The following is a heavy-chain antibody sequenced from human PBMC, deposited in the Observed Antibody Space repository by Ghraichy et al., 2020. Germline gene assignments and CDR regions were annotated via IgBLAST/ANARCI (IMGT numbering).Heavy chain of an antibody. Sequence: GESLNISCAASGFTFSSYDMHWVRQATGKGLEWVSAIGTAGDTYYPGSVKGRFTISRENAKNSLYLQMNSLRAEDTAVYYCAREAGGKGGNWFDPWGQGTLVTVSS. V-gene: IGHV3-13*01. D-gene: IGHD2-15*01. J-gene: IGHJ5*02. CDR1: GFTFSSYD. CDR3: AREAGGKGGNWFDP. CDR2: IGTAGDT.